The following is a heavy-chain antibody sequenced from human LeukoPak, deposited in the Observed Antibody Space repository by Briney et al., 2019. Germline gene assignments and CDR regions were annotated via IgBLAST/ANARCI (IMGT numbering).Heavy chain of an antibody. J-gene: IGHJ6*04. CDR2: ISGSGGST. D-gene: IGHD3-10*01. CDR1: GFTFSSYA. CDR3: AKVGGNGSGSYRIPTSYYYYYGMDV. Sequence: QTGGSLRLSCAASGFTFSSYAMSWVRQAPGKGLEWVSAISGSGGSTYYADSVKGRFTISRDNSKNTLYLQMNSLRAEDTAVYYCAKVGGNGSGSYRIPTSYYYYYGMDVWGKGTTVTVSS. V-gene: IGHV3-23*01.